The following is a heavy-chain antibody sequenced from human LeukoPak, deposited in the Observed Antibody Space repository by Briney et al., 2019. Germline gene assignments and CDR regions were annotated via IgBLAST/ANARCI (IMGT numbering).Heavy chain of an antibody. CDR1: GYSFTTYW. J-gene: IGHJ4*02. Sequence: GESLKISCKGSGYSFTTYWIGWVRQMPGKGLEWMGIIYPGDSDTRYSPSFQGQVTISADKSISTAYLQWSSLKASDTAMYYCARSKGYCSSTSCYAGYFDYWGQGTLVTVSS. D-gene: IGHD2-2*01. CDR3: ARSKGYCSSTSCYAGYFDY. V-gene: IGHV5-51*01. CDR2: IYPGDSDT.